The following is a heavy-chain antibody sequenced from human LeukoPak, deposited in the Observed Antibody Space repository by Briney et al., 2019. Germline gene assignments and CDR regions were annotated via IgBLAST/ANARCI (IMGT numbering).Heavy chain of an antibody. CDR2: IYTSGST. Sequence: SQTLSLTCTVSGGSISSGSYYWSWIRRPAGTGLEWLGRIYTSGSTNYNPSLKSRVTISVDTSKNQFSLKLSSVTAADTAVYYCARVAYDSSGYYYTIDYWGQGTLVTVSS. CDR1: GGSISSGSYY. J-gene: IGHJ4*02. CDR3: ARVAYDSSGYYYTIDY. D-gene: IGHD3-22*01. V-gene: IGHV4-61*02.